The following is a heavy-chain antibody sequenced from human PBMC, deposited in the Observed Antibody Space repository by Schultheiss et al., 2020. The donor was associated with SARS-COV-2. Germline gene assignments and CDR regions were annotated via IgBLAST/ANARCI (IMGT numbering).Heavy chain of an antibody. CDR1: GFTVSSNY. CDR2: ISGYGGGT. CDR3: AKLLRYFDWDPLDY. D-gene: IGHD3-9*01. Sequence: GESLKISCAASGFTVSSNYMSWVRQAPGKGLEWVSVISGYGGGTYYTDSVKGRFTISRDNSKNTLYLQMSSLRAEDTAVYYCAKLLRYFDWDPLDYWGQGTLVTVSS. J-gene: IGHJ4*02. V-gene: IGHV3-23*01.